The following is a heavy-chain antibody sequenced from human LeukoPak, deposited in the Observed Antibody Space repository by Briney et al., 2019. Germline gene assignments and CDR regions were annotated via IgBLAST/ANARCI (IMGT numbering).Heavy chain of an antibody. J-gene: IGHJ4*02. CDR3: ASPYSSRWYELCY. D-gene: IGHD6-13*01. CDR2: IWPDGINQ. CDR1: GFTFSNYG. V-gene: IGHV3-33*03. Sequence: GGSLRLSCAASGFTFSNYGMHWVRQAPGKGLDWVAAIWPDGINQDYADSVKGRFTISRDNAKNSLYLQMNSLRAEDTAVYYCASPYSSRWYELCYWGQGTLVTVSS.